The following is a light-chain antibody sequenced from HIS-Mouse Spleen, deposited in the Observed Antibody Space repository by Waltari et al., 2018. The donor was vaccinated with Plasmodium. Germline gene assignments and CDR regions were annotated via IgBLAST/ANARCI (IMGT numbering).Light chain of an antibody. CDR2: EDS. CDR1: AFPKKS. V-gene: IGLV3-10*01. J-gene: IGLJ3*02. Sequence: SYELTQPPSASVSPGHTARITRSREAFPKKSAYWYQQKSGQAPVLVIYEDSKRPSGIPERFSGSSSGTMATLTISGAQVEDEADYYCYSTDSSGNHRVFGGGTKLTVL. CDR3: YSTDSSGNHRV.